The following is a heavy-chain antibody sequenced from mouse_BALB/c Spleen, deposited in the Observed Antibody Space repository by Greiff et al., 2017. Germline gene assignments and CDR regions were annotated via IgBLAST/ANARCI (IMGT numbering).Heavy chain of an antibody. CDR3: AREGFAY. V-gene: IGHV5-17*02. J-gene: IGHJ3*01. CDR1: GFTFSSLG. Sequence: EVQLVESGGGLVQPGGSRKLSCAASGFTFSSLGMHWVRQAPEKGLEWVAYISSGSSTIYYADTVKGRFTISRDNPKNTLFLQMTSLRSEDTAMYYCAREGFAYWGQGTLVTVSA. CDR2: ISSGSSTI.